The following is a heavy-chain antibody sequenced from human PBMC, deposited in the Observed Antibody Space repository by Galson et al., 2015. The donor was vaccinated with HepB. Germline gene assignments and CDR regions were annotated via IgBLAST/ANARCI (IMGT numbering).Heavy chain of an antibody. CDR2: ISYDGINE. J-gene: IGHJ4*02. Sequence: SLRLSCAASGFTLRNYAFHWVRQSPGRGLEWVAFISYDGINEYYGDPVKGRFTVSRDNSKNTLYLQMSSLRPEDTALYYCARETGHSNYWPLENWGQGTLITVSS. CDR3: ARETGHSNYWPLEN. CDR1: GFTLRNYA. D-gene: IGHD4-11*01. V-gene: IGHV3-30*04.